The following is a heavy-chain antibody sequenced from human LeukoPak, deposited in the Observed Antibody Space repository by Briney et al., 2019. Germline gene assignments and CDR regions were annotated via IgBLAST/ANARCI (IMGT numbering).Heavy chain of an antibody. J-gene: IGHJ5*02. D-gene: IGHD6-19*01. CDR3: AKAPSIAVAATLDRFDH. CDR2: FSGSGGST. CDR1: GFTFSSYA. Sequence: GGSLRLSCAASGFTFSSYAMSWVRQAPGKGLEWVSAFSGSGGSTYYADSVKGRFTISRDNSKNTLYLQMNGLRAEDTAVYYCAKAPSIAVAATLDRFDHWSQGTLVTVSS. V-gene: IGHV3-23*01.